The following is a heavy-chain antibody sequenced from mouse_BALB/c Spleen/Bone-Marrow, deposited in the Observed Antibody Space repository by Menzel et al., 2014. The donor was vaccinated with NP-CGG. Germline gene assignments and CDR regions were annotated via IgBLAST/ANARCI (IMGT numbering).Heavy chain of an antibody. D-gene: IGHD2-2*01. Sequence: DVKLVESGGGLVQPGGSLKLSCAASGFDFSRYWMSWVRQAPGKGLEWIGEINPDSSTINHTPSLKDKFIISRDNAKNTLYLQMSKVRSEDTALYYCALLGYYGYFYVWGAGTTVTVSS. J-gene: IGHJ1*01. CDR2: INPDSSTI. CDR1: GFDFSRYW. V-gene: IGHV4-1*02. CDR3: ALLGYYGYFYV.